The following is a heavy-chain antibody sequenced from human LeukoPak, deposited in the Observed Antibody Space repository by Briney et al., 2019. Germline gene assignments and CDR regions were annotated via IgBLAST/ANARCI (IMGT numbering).Heavy chain of an antibody. V-gene: IGHV1-8*03. CDR1: RYTFTNYD. J-gene: IGHJ5*02. Sequence: ASVKVSCKTSRYTFTNYDINWVRQATGQGLEWMGWMNPSSGTTGYAQKFQHRVTITRDTSISTAYMELASLRSEDTAVYYCAAQQWLGGKMLHWSDPWGQGTLVTVSS. D-gene: IGHD6-19*01. CDR3: AAQQWLGGKMLHWSDP. CDR2: MNPSSGTT.